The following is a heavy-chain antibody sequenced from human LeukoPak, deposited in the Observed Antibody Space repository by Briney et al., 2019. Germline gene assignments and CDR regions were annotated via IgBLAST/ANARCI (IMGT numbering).Heavy chain of an antibody. CDR2: IYPGDSET. D-gene: IGHD4-17*01. CDR3: ARALRTGQGDYVPVL. CDR1: GYRFTNYW. J-gene: IGHJ4*02. V-gene: IGHV5-51*01. Sequence: GESLKISCKASGYRFTNYWIGWVRQMPGKGLEWMTIIYPGDSETRYSPSFQGQVTISADKSIGTMYLQWSSLKASDTAMYYCARALRTGQGDYVPVLWGQGTLVIVSS.